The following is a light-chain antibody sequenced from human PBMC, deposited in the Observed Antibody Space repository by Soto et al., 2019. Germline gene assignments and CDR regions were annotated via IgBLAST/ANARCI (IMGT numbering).Light chain of an antibody. CDR1: SSNLGSNS. J-gene: IGLJ2*01. CDR3: ATWDDSKSGSVV. Sequence: QSVLTQPPSASGTPGQRVTISCSGSSSNLGSNSVRWYQQVPGAAPKLLIYSNTQRRSGVPDRFSASKSGTSASLAISGLRSEDEADYYCATWDDSKSGSVVFGGGTKVTVL. CDR2: SNT. V-gene: IGLV1-47*02.